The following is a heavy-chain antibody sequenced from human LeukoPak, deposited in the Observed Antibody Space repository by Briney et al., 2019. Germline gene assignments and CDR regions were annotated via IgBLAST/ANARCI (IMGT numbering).Heavy chain of an antibody. Sequence: ASEKVSCKASGYTLRDYYIYWVRQAPGQGLEWLGWLNPHSGGTNYAQKFQGRVTLTSDTSISTAYMELSPLTSDDTAIYYCARGLRIINGLDVWGQGTTVIVSS. CDR2: LNPHSGGT. D-gene: IGHD2-15*01. CDR3: ARGLRIINGLDV. CDR1: GYTLRDYY. V-gene: IGHV1-2*02. J-gene: IGHJ6*02.